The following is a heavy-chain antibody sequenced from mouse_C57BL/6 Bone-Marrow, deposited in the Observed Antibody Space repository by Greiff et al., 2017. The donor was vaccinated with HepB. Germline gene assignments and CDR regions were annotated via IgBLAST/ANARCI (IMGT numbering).Heavy chain of an antibody. CDR3: VRQSYYGSSRFAY. CDR1: GFSFNTYA. CDR2: IRSKSNNYAT. Sequence: EVKLMESGGGLVQPKGSLKLSCAASGFSFNTYAMNWVRQAPGKGLEWVARIRSKSNNYATYYADSVKDRFTISRDDSESMLYLQMNNLKTEDTAMYYCVRQSYYGSSRFAYWGQGTLVTVSA. D-gene: IGHD1-1*01. V-gene: IGHV10-1*01. J-gene: IGHJ3*01.